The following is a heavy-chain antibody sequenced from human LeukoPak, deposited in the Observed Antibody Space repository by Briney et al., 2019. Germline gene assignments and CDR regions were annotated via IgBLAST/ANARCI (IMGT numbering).Heavy chain of an antibody. Sequence: SQTLSLTCTVSGGSISSGGYYWSWIRQHPGKGLEWIGCIYYSGSTYYNPSLKSRVTISVDTSKNQFSLKLSSVTAADTAVYYCARGSDYYDSSGYIYWGQGTLVTVSS. D-gene: IGHD3-22*01. CDR3: ARGSDYYDSSGYIY. CDR2: IYYSGST. V-gene: IGHV4-31*03. CDR1: GGSISSGGYY. J-gene: IGHJ4*02.